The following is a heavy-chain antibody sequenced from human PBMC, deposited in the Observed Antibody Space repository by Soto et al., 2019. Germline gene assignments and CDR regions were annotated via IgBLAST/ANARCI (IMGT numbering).Heavy chain of an antibody. CDR3: ARDRKAAGSDY. CDR2: ISSGSTNI. D-gene: IGHD6-25*01. CDR1: GFTFSEFY. V-gene: IGHV3-11*01. Sequence: QVQLVESVEGLVKPGGSLRLSCAASGFTFSEFYMSWIRQAPGKRLEWISYISSGSTNIFYADSVKGRFTVSRDNAKNSLYLQSDCLRAEYSAVYYCARDRKAAGSDYWGQGALVTVSS. J-gene: IGHJ4*02.